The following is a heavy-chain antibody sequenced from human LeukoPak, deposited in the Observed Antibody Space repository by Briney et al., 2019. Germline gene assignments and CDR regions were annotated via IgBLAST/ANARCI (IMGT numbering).Heavy chain of an antibody. J-gene: IGHJ4*02. CDR3: ARGSGSYYAPPWY. CDR2: IYSGGST. CDR1: GFTVSSNY. D-gene: IGHD3-10*01. V-gene: IGHV3-53*01. Sequence: PGGSLRLSCAASGFTVSSNYMGWVRQAPGEGLEWVSVIYSGGSTYYADSVKGRFTISRDNSKNTLYLQMNSLRAEDTAVYYCARGSGSYYAPPWYWGQGTLVTVSS.